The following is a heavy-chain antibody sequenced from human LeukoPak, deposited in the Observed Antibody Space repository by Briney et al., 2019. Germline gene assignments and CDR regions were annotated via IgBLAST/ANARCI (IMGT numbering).Heavy chain of an antibody. CDR2: IKQDGSEK. CDR3: ARVVADWELCV. J-gene: IGHJ4*02. V-gene: IGHV3-7*01. Sequence: GGSLRLSCAASGFTFSSYWMSWVHQAPGKGLEWVANIKQDGSEKYYVDSVKGRFTISRDNAKNSLYLQMNSLRAEDTAVYYCARVVADWELCVWGQGTLVTVSS. D-gene: IGHD3-16*01. CDR1: GFTFSSYW.